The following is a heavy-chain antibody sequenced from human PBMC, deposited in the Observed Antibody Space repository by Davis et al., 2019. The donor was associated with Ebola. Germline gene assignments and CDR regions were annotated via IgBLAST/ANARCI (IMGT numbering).Heavy chain of an antibody. J-gene: IGHJ2*01. D-gene: IGHD2-15*01. CDR3: ARVYCNGGSCYSGWYFDL. V-gene: IGHV3-74*01. CDR1: GFTFSSYW. Sequence: GESLKISCAASGFTFSSYWMHWVRQAPGKGLVWVSRINSDGSSTSYADSVKGRFTISRDNAKNSLYLQMNSLRDEDTAVYYCARVYCNGGSCYSGWYFDLWGRGTLVTVSS. CDR2: INSDGSST.